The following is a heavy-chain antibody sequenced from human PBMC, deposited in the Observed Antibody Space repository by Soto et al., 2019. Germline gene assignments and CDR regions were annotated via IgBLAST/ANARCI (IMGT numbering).Heavy chain of an antibody. D-gene: IGHD4-17*01. CDR1: GFTFSSYG. Sequence: QVQLVESGGGVVQPGRSLRLSCAASGFTFSSYGLHWVRQAPGKGLEWVAVIWFDGRNKYYADSVKGRFTISRDNSKNTLYLQMNSLRAEDTAVYYCARVRTTVVTPLDAVDLWGQGTMVTVSS. V-gene: IGHV3-33*01. CDR3: ARVRTTVVTPLDAVDL. CDR2: IWFDGRNK. J-gene: IGHJ3*01.